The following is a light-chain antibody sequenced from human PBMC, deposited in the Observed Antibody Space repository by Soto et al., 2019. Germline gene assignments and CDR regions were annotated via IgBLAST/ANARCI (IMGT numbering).Light chain of an antibody. CDR2: GAS. J-gene: IGKJ1*01. CDR3: QQYGSSPCT. Sequence: DIVLTQSPGTLSLSPWERATLSCRASQSVSSSYLAWYQQKPGQAPRLLIYGASSRATGIPDKFSGSGSGTDFTLTISRLEPEDFAVYYCQQYGSSPCTFGQGTKVDIK. CDR1: QSVSSSY. V-gene: IGKV3-20*01.